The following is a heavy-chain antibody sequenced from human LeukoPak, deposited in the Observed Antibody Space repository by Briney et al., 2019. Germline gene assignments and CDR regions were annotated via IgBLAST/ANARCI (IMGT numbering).Heavy chain of an antibody. V-gene: IGHV1-69*05. J-gene: IGHJ2*01. Sequence: SVKVSCKASGGTFSIYAISWVRQAPGQGLEWMGGIIPMFGTANYAQKFQGRVTITTDESTSTTYMELRSLKSEDTAVYYCARARGIYEGYFDLWGHGTLVTVSS. D-gene: IGHD5/OR15-5a*01. CDR3: ARARGIYEGYFDL. CDR2: IIPMFGTA. CDR1: GGTFSIYA.